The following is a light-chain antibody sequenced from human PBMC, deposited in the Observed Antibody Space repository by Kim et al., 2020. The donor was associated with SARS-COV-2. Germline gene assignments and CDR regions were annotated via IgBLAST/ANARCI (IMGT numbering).Light chain of an antibody. Sequence: EYEGDSVTITCRASQSLSSYLDWYQQKQGKAPKLLIYAASSLQSGVPASFSGSGSGTDFTLTISSLQPEDFATHYCQQSYSTPYTFGQGTKLEI. CDR1: QSLSSY. V-gene: IGKV1-39*01. CDR2: AAS. J-gene: IGKJ2*01. CDR3: QQSYSTPYT.